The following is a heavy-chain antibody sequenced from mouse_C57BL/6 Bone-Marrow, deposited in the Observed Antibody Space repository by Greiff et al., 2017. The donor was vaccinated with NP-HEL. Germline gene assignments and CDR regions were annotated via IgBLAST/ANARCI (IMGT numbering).Heavy chain of an antibody. V-gene: IGHV6-3*01. D-gene: IGHD2-3*01. CDR2: IRLKSDNYAT. Sequence: EVKLVESGGGLVQPGGSMKLSCVASGFTFSNYWMNWVRQSPEKGLEWVAQIRLKSDNYATHYAESVKGRFTISRDDSKSSVYLQMNNLRAEDTGIYYCTRGYYEAYWGQGTLVTVSA. J-gene: IGHJ3*01. CDR3: TRGYYEAY. CDR1: GFTFSNYW.